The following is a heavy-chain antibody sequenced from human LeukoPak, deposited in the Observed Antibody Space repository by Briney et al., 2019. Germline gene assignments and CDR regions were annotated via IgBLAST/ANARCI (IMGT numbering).Heavy chain of an antibody. CDR1: GASITSFY. D-gene: IGHD6-19*01. V-gene: IGHV4-59*01. CDR2: SYFSGST. Sequence: PSDTLSLTCSVSGASITSFYWSWIRQSPGKGLEWIGYSYFSGSTHFNPSLKSRVTTSVDTSKNQLSLELASVTAADTAVYYCARDGYSSGRKSFYYYGMDVWGQGSTVTVSS. CDR3: ARDGYSSGRKSFYYYGMDV. J-gene: IGHJ6*02.